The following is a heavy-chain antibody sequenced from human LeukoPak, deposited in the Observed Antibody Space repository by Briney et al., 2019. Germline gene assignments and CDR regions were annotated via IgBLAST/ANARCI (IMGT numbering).Heavy chain of an antibody. CDR1: GFTFDDYA. V-gene: IGHV3-9*01. D-gene: IGHD2-2*01. Sequence: GRSLRLSCAASGFTFDDYAMHWVRQAPGKGLEWVSGISWNSGSIGYADSVKGRFTISRGNAKNSLYLQMNSLRAEDTALYYCAKDVSAASYYYYYGMDVWGQGTTVTVSS. CDR2: ISWNSGSI. CDR3: AKDVSAASYYYYYGMDV. J-gene: IGHJ6*02.